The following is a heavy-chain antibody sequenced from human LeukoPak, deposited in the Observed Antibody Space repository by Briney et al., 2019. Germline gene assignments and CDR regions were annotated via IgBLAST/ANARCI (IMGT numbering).Heavy chain of an antibody. D-gene: IGHD6-6*01. CDR2: IKEDGSEK. J-gene: IGHJ4*02. Sequence: PGGSLRLSCAASGFTFSSYWMNWVRQAPGKGLEWGANIKEDGSEKYYVDSVKGRFTISRDNAKNSLYLQMNSLRAEDTAVYYCARGGSSSSGNFDYWGQGTLVAVSS. CDR1: GFTFSSYW. V-gene: IGHV3-7*02. CDR3: ARGGSSSSGNFDY.